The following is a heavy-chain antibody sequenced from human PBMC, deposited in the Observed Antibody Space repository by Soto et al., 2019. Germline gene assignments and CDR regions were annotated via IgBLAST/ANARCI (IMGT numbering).Heavy chain of an antibody. V-gene: IGHV4-4*02. CDR1: SGSISSSNW. CDR2: IYHSGRT. J-gene: IGHJ6*02. Sequence: QVQLQESGPGLVKPSGTLSLTCAVSSGSISSSNWWSWVRQPPGKVLEWIGEIYHSGRTNYNPTLMSRLTISVDKSKNQFSLKLSSVTAADTAVYYCARVVGGYYYGMDVWGQGTTVTVSS. CDR3: ARVVGGYYYGMDV. D-gene: IGHD2-2*01.